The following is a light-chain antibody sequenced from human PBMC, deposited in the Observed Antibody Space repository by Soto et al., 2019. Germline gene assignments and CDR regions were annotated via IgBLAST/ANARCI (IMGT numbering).Light chain of an antibody. Sequence: QSALTQPASVSGSPGQSITISCTGTSSDVGGYNYVYWYQQHPGQAPKLMIYEVSNRPSGVSNRFSGSKSGNTASLTISGLQAEDEAAYYCSSYTSSSTLVFGTGTKLTVL. CDR3: SSYTSSSTLV. CDR2: EVS. J-gene: IGLJ1*01. V-gene: IGLV2-14*01. CDR1: SSDVGGYNY.